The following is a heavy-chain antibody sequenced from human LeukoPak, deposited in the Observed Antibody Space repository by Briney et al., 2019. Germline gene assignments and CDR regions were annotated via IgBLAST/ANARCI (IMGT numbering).Heavy chain of an antibody. J-gene: IGHJ6*02. CDR3: AKVRLGWDHPGDYYYYGMDV. V-gene: IGHV3-30*18. Sequence: GGSLRPSCAASGFTFISYGMHWVRQAPGKGLGWVAVISYDGSNKYYADSVKGRFTISRDNSKNTLYLQMNSLRAEDTAVYYCAKVRLGWDHPGDYYYYGMDVWGQGTTVTVSS. CDR1: GFTFISYG. D-gene: IGHD6-19*01. CDR2: ISYDGSNK.